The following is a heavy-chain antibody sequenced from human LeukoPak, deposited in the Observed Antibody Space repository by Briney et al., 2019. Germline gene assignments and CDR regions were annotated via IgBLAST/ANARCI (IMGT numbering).Heavy chain of an antibody. CDR2: IYTSGST. Sequence: SETLSLTCTVSGGSISSYYWSWIRQPAGKGLEWIGRIYTSGSTNYNASLKSRVSMSVDTSKNQFSLKLSSVTAADTAVFYCARENSGSYREFDYWGQRTLVTVSS. CDR3: ARENSGSYREFDY. J-gene: IGHJ4*02. V-gene: IGHV4-4*07. D-gene: IGHD1-26*01. CDR1: GGSISSYY.